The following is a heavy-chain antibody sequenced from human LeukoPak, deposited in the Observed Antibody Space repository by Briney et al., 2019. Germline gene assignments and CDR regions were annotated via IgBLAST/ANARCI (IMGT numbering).Heavy chain of an antibody. CDR1: GFTFSSYA. J-gene: IGHJ6*02. CDR2: ISYDGRDK. V-gene: IGHV3-30*09. D-gene: IGHD2/OR15-2a*01. CDR3: ARDLYLSMRFNYFGMDV. Sequence: AGRSLRLSCAASGFTFSSYAMHWVRQAPGKGLGWVAVISYDGRDKYYADSVKGRFAISRDNSKNTLCLQMNSLRAEDTAVYYCARDLYLSMRFNYFGMDVWGQGTTVTVSS.